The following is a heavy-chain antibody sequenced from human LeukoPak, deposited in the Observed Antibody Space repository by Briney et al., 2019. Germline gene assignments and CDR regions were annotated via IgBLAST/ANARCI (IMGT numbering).Heavy chain of an antibody. D-gene: IGHD6-6*01. CDR3: ARIEYSSSSNYYYYYMDV. Sequence: GGSLRLSCAASGFTFSSYSMNRVRQAPGKGLEWVSSISSSSSYIYYADSVKGRFTISRDNAKNSLYLQMNSLRAEDTAVYYCARIEYSSSSNYYYYYMDVWGKGTTVTVSS. J-gene: IGHJ6*03. CDR2: ISSSSSYI. CDR1: GFTFSSYS. V-gene: IGHV3-21*01.